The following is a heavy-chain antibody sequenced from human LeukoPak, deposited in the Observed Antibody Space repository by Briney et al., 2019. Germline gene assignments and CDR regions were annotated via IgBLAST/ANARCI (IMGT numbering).Heavy chain of an antibody. CDR3: AKDTTAWWYHRAYMNV. Sequence: GGSLRLSCAASGFSLSTYALSWVRQAPGGGLEWVAAISGSGDKTYHADSVKGRFTISKDNSENRLSLQMDRLRAEDTAVYFCAKDTTAWWYHRAYMNVWGKGTTVTVSS. V-gene: IGHV3-23*01. D-gene: IGHD2-15*01. J-gene: IGHJ6*03. CDR1: GFSLSTYA. CDR2: ISGSGDKT.